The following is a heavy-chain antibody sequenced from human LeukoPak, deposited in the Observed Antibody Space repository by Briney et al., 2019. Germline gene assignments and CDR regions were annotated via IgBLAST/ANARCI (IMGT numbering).Heavy chain of an antibody. Sequence: GGCLRLSCAATGFTFSTYSTNWVRQTPARGLEWVSSINPQGTSTWNADSVKGRFSISRDNAKNSLYLQMNSLSAEDTGVYYCARDFTGESGYAGYWGQGSLVIVSS. CDR3: ARDFTGESGYAGY. CDR2: INPQGTST. D-gene: IGHD5-12*01. CDR1: GFTFSTYS. J-gene: IGHJ4*02. V-gene: IGHV3-21*06.